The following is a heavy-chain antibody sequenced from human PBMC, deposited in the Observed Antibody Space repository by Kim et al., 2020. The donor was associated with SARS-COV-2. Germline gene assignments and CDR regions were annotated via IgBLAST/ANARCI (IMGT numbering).Heavy chain of an antibody. CDR1: GFTFGDYA. CDR2: IRSKAYGGTT. J-gene: IGHJ6*02. D-gene: IGHD6-6*01. V-gene: IGHV3-49*04. CDR3: TRDQGSSHYYYGMDV. Sequence: GGSLRLSCTASGFTFGDYAMSWVRQAPGKGLEWVGFIRSKAYGGTTEYAASVKGRFTISRDDSKSIAYLQMNSLKTEDTAVYYCTRDQGSSHYYYGMDVWGQGTTVTVSS.